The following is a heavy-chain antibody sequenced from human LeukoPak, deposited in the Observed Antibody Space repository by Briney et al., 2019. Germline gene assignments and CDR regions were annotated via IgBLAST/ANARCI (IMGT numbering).Heavy chain of an antibody. Sequence: GGSLRLSCAASGFTFSSYWMGWVRQAPGKGLEWVANIKQDGSEKYYVDSVKGRFTISRDNAKNSLYLQMNSLRAEDTAVYYCARDESSGSTYYFDYWGQGTLVTVSS. CDR1: GFTFSSYW. D-gene: IGHD3-22*01. CDR2: IKQDGSEK. CDR3: ARDESSGSTYYFDY. J-gene: IGHJ4*02. V-gene: IGHV3-7*01.